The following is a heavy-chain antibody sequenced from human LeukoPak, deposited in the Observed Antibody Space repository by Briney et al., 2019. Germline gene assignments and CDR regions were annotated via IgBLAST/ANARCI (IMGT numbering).Heavy chain of an antibody. Sequence: PGGSLRLSCAASGFTFRSFAMTWVRQAPGKGLEWVSASGPGGSKTYYADSVKGRFTISRDTSKNTLYLQMDNLRAEDKAVYYCAKGLGLRYFDWLPDFWGQGTLVTVSS. CDR3: AKGLGLRYFDWLPDF. V-gene: IGHV3-23*01. CDR1: GFTFRSFA. CDR2: SGPGGSKT. J-gene: IGHJ4*02. D-gene: IGHD3-9*01.